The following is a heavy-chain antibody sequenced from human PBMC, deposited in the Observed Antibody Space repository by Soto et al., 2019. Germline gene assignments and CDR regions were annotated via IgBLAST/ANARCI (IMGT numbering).Heavy chain of an antibody. CDR2: IYPGDSDT. D-gene: IGHD6-19*01. CDR3: AQMAGKRLFDY. Sequence: GESLKISCNGSGDSFINYWIGWVRQMPGKGLEWMGIIYPGDSDTRYSPSFEGQVTISADKSISTAYLQWSSLKASDTAMYYCAQMAGKRLFDYWGQGTLVTVSS. J-gene: IGHJ4*02. V-gene: IGHV5-51*01. CDR1: GDSFINYW.